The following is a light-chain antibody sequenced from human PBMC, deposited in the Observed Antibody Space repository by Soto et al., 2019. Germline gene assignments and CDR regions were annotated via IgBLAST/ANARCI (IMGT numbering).Light chain of an antibody. Sequence: QSALTQPASVSGSPGQSITISCTGTSRDVGGYNYVSWYQQHPGKAPKLMIYEVSNRPSGVSNRFSGSKSGNTASLIISGLQAEDEAEYYCSSYSSTNTLVVFGTGTKVTVL. V-gene: IGLV2-14*01. CDR3: SSYSSTNTLVV. J-gene: IGLJ1*01. CDR2: EVS. CDR1: SRDVGGYNY.